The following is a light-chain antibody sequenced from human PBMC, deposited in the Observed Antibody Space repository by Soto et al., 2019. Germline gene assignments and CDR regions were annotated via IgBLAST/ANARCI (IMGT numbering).Light chain of an antibody. V-gene: IGKV3-20*01. J-gene: IGKJ4*01. Sequence: TKSPVTMSVSPNERSTLSCRASQSVNSSLAWYQQKPGQAPRLLIYEASSIDTGIPYRFSGSGSGTEFTLTISRLEPEDFAVYYCQHSSSYPDAFGGGTKVDI. CDR2: EAS. CDR3: QHSSSYPDA. CDR1: QSVNSS.